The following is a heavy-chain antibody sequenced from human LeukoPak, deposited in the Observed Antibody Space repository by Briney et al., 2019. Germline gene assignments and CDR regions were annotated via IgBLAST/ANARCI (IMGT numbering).Heavy chain of an antibody. CDR1: GYSFTSYW. Sequence: GESLKISCKGSGYSFTSYWIGWVRQMPGKGLEWMGIIYPGAASDTRYSPSFQGLVTFSADKSISTAYLQWSSLKASDTAIYYCARERGGSGYDSGLDFDYWGQGTLVTVSS. CDR3: ARERGGSGYDSGLDFDY. CDR2: IYPGAASDT. J-gene: IGHJ4*02. D-gene: IGHD5-12*01. V-gene: IGHV5-51*01.